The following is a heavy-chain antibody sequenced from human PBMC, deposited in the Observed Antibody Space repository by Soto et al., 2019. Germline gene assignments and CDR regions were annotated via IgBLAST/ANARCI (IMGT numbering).Heavy chain of an antibody. CDR1: GYTFTSYG. V-gene: IGHV1-18*01. CDR3: ARDEYSGSLRDVFDI. CDR2: ISAYNGNT. J-gene: IGHJ3*02. D-gene: IGHD1-26*01. Sequence: ASVKVSCKASGYTFTSYGISWVRQAPGQGLEWMGWISAYNGNTNCAQKLQGRVTMTTDTSTSTAYMELRSLRSDDTAVYYCARDEYSGSLRDVFDIWGQGTMVTVSS.